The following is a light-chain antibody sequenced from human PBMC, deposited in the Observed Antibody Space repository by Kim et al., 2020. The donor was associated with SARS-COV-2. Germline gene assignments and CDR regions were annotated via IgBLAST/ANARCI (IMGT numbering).Light chain of an antibody. CDR3: QQYNDYPLT. Sequence: GDRVTITCRASQSLGTSLAWYQQKPGKPPNLLIYDASSLESGVPSRFSGSGSATEFTLTISSLQPDDFATYYCQQYNDYPLTFGGGTKVDIK. CDR2: DAS. J-gene: IGKJ4*01. CDR1: QSLGTS. V-gene: IGKV1-5*01.